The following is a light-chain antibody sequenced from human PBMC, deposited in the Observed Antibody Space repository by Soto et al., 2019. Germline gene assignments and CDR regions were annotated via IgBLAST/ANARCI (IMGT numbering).Light chain of an antibody. V-gene: IGKV3-20*01. CDR3: QQYGSSPRT. Sequence: EFGLSQFPATLPLSPGERPTSPARPIRGVGRSSLAWYQQKPGQAPRLLIYGASSRATGIPDRFSGSGSGTDFTLIISRLEPEDFAVYYCQQYGSSPRTFGQGTKVEIK. CDR1: RGVGRSS. J-gene: IGKJ1*01. CDR2: GAS.